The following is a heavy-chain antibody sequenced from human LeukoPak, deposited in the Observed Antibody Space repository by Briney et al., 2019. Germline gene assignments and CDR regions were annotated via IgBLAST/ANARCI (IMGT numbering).Heavy chain of an antibody. CDR3: ARISRYRLYYYYYMDV. J-gene: IGHJ6*03. D-gene: IGHD2-2*02. V-gene: IGHV3-21*01. CDR2: ISSSSSYI. CDR1: GFTFSSYS. Sequence: GGSLRLSCAASGFTFSSYSMNWVRQAPGKGLEWVSSISSSSSYIYYADSVKGRFTISRDNAKNSLYLQMNSLRAEDTAVYYCARISRYRLYYYYYMDVWGKGTTVTVSS.